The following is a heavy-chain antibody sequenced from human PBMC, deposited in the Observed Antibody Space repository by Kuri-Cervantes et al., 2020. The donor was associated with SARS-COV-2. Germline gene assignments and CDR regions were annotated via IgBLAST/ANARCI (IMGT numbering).Heavy chain of an antibody. D-gene: IGHD6-13*01. J-gene: IGHJ4*02. Sequence: GESLKISCAASGFTFDDYAMHWVRQAPGKGLEWVSLISCDGGSTYYAYSVECLFTICRDNSKNSLYLQMNSLSAEDTALYYCASGVLAAAGTLEYWGQGTLVTVSS. CDR3: ASGVLAAAGTLEY. CDR2: ISCDGGST. V-gene: IGHV3-43D*03. CDR1: GFTFDDYA.